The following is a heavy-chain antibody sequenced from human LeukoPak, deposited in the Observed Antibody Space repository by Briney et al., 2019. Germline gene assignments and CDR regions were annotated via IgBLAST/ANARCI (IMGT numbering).Heavy chain of an antibody. CDR2: IIPIFGTA. J-gene: IGHJ5*02. V-gene: IGHV1-69*06. D-gene: IGHD3-22*01. CDR1: GGTFSSYA. Sequence: SVKVSCKASGGTFSSYAISWVRQAPGQGLEWMGGIIPIFGTANYAQKLQGRVTITADKSTSTAYMELSSLRSEDTAVYYCARKVPNDSSGYYYRGQFDPWGQGTLVTVSS. CDR3: ARKVPNDSSGYYYRGQFDP.